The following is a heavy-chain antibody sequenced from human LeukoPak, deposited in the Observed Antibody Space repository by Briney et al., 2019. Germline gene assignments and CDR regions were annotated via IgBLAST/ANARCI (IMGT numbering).Heavy chain of an antibody. Sequence: HPGGSLRLSCAASGFTFRTYWMSWVRQALGKGLEWVANIKQDGNEKYYVDSVKGRFTISRDNAKNSLDLQMNSLRAEDTAVYYCARDTLGEGEDANYAVYYFDYWGQGTPVTVSS. CDR3: ARDTLGEGEDANYAVYYFDY. D-gene: IGHD4/OR15-4a*01. CDR1: GFTFRTYW. V-gene: IGHV3-7*01. J-gene: IGHJ4*02. CDR2: IKQDGNEK.